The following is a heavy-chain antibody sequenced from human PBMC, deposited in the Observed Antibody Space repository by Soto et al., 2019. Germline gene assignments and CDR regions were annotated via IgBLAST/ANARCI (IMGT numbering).Heavy chain of an antibody. CDR3: ASGGSRSEYNWFDP. J-gene: IGHJ5*02. CDR1: GGSISSSSYY. D-gene: IGHD3-16*01. V-gene: IGHV4-39*01. CDR2: IYYSGST. Sequence: QLQLQESGPGLVKPSETLSLTCTVSGGSISSSSYYWGWIRQPPGKGLEWIGSIYYSGSTYYNPSLKGLIILSVITYNNQLSLKLSSVSAADTAVYYCASGGSRSEYNWFDPWGQGTLVTVCS.